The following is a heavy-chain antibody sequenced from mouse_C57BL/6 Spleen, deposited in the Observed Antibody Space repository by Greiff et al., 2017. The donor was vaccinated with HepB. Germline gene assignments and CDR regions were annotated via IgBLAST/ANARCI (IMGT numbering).Heavy chain of an antibody. CDR1: GFTFSSYA. J-gene: IGHJ1*03. V-gene: IGHV5-4*01. D-gene: IGHD1-1*01. CDR2: ISDGGNYT. CDR3: TTVVARYFDV. Sequence: VQLKESGGGLVKPGGSLKLSCAASGFTFSSYAMSWVRQTPEKRLEWVATISDGGNYTYYPDNVKGRFTISRDNAKNNLYLQMSHLKAEDTAMNYCTTVVARYFDVWGTGTTVTVSS.